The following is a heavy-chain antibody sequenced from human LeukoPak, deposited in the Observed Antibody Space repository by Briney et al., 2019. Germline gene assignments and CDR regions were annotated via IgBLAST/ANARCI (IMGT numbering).Heavy chain of an antibody. V-gene: IGHV3-48*01. CDR3: ARTASSRGYYYYYYMDV. CDR2: ISSDSSSI. Sequence: GGSLRLSCAASGFTFSSYSMNWVRQAPGEGLEWVSYISSDSSSIYYADSVQGRFTISIDNAKNSLYLQMNSLGAEDTAVYYCARTASSRGYYYYYYMDVWGKGTTVTVSS. J-gene: IGHJ6*03. D-gene: IGHD2-2*01. CDR1: GFTFSSYS.